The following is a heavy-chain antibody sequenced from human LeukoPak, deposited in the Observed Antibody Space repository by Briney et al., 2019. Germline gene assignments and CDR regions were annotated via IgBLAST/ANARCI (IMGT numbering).Heavy chain of an antibody. D-gene: IGHD5-18*01. CDR2: IYYSGST. Sequence: SETLSLTCTVSGGSISSHYWSWIRQPPGKGLEWIGYIYYSGSTNYNPSLKSRVTISVDTSKNQFSLKLSSVTAADTAVYYCARDGHSYGYLGWFDPWGQGTLVTVSS. J-gene: IGHJ5*02. V-gene: IGHV4-59*11. CDR1: GGSISSHY. CDR3: ARDGHSYGYLGWFDP.